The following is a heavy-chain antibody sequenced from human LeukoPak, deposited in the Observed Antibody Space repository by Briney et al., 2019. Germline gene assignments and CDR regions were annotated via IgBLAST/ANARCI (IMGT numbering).Heavy chain of an antibody. Sequence: GGSLRLSCAASGFTFSSYGMHWVRQAPGKGLEWVAVTWYDGSNKNYADSVKGRFTISRDNSKNTLYLQMNSLRAEDTAVYYCAREDNWNRFDYWGQGTLVTVSS. CDR1: GFTFSSYG. V-gene: IGHV3-33*01. J-gene: IGHJ4*02. D-gene: IGHD1-20*01. CDR2: TWYDGSNK. CDR3: AREDNWNRFDY.